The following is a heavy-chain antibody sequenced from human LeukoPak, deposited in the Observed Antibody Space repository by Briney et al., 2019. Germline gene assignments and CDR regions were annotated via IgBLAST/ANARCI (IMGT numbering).Heavy chain of an antibody. V-gene: IGHV1-69*05. CDR1: GGTFSSYA. CDR3: ASGRDGYNYPNYFDY. CDR2: IIPIFGTA. J-gene: IGHJ4*02. D-gene: IGHD5-24*01. Sequence: SVKVSCKASGGTFSSYAISWVRQAPGQGLEWMGGIIPIFGTANYAQKFQGRVTITTDESTSTAHMELSSLRSEDTAVYYCASGRDGYNYPNYFDYWGQGTLVTVSS.